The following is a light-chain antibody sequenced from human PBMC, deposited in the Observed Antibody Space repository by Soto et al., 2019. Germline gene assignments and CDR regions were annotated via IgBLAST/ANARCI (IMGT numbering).Light chain of an antibody. CDR1: FSDVGGYDY. V-gene: IGLV2-14*01. Sequence: QSVLTQPASVSGSPGQSIAISCTGTFSDVGGYDYVSWYQQHPDKAPKLMIYEVTKRPSGVSNRFSGSKSGNTASLTISGLQPEDEADYYCSSHTSGRTRVFGSGTKLTVL. CDR3: SSHTSGRTRV. J-gene: IGLJ1*01. CDR2: EVT.